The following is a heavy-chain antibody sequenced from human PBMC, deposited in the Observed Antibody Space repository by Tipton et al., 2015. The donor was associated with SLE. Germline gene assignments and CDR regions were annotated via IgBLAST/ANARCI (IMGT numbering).Heavy chain of an antibody. CDR1: GGSFSGYY. Sequence: GLVKPSETLSLTCGVHGGSFSGYYWSWIRQPPGKGLEWIGEVNHSGSTNYNPSLKSRVTISVDTSKNQFSLNLSSVTAADTGVYYCARVKWGSHNWFDPWGQGTLVTVSS. D-gene: IGHD7-27*01. CDR2: VNHSGST. J-gene: IGHJ5*02. CDR3: ARVKWGSHNWFDP. V-gene: IGHV4-34*01.